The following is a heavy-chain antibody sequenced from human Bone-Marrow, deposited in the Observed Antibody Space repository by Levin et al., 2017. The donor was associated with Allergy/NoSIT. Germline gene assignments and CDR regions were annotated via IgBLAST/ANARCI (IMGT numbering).Heavy chain of an antibody. CDR2: ISYDGSNK. Sequence: GGSLRLSCAASGFTFSSYAMHWVRQAPGKGLEWVAVISYDGSNKYYADSVKGRFTISRDNSKNTLYLQMNSLRAEDTAVYYCARGGWELLRSFDYWGQGTLVTVSS. D-gene: IGHD1-26*01. J-gene: IGHJ4*02. CDR1: GFTFSSYA. CDR3: ARGGWELLRSFDY. V-gene: IGHV3-30*04.